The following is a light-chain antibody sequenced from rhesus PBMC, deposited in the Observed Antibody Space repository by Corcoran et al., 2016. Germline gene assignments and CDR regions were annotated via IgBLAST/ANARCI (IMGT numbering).Light chain of an antibody. CDR2: YAS. CDR3: QQYNNWNT. CDR1: QSVSSN. Sequence: EIVMTQSPATLSLSPGERATLSCRASQSVSSNLAWYQQKPGQSPRHLLYYASKRATGIPDRSSGSGSGTDLPLTISSLEPEDVGVYYCQQYNNWNTFGGGTKVELK. V-gene: IGKV3-35*01. J-gene: IGKJ4*01.